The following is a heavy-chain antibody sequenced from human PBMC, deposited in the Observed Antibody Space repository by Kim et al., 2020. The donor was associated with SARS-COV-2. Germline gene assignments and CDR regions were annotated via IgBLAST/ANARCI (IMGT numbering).Heavy chain of an antibody. V-gene: IGHV3-23*01. Sequence: GGSLRLSCTASGFTFSSYTMTWVRQAPGKGLEWVSTISGSGTSTYYADSVKGRFTISRDNSKNTLYLQMNSLRAEDTAIYYCSKEQNVGYWGQGTLVTVS. CDR3: SKEQNVGY. CDR1: GFTFSSYT. CDR2: ISGSGTST. J-gene: IGHJ4*02. D-gene: IGHD1-26*01.